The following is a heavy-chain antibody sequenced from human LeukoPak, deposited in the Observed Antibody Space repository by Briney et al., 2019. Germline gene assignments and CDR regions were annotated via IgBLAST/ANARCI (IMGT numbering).Heavy chain of an antibody. CDR3: AKSHSEVQRGYFDC. D-gene: IGHD1-1*01. V-gene: IGHV3-23*01. Sequence: GRSLRLSCAASGFTFSSYGMHWVRQAPGKGLEWVSTVSDSGDNTYYADSVKGRFTISRDNSKDTLYLQMSSLRAEDAAVYYCAKSHSEVQRGYFDCWGQGTLVTVSS. CDR2: VSDSGDNT. J-gene: IGHJ4*02. CDR1: GFTFSSYG.